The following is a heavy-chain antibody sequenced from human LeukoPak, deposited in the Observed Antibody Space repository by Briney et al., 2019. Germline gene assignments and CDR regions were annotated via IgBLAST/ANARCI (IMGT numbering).Heavy chain of an antibody. CDR1: GYSFTSYY. Sequence: GASVKVSCKTSGYSFTSYYIHWVRQGPGQGLEWVGIINPSGGRASYSQKFQGRVTMIRDTSTSTVYMELSSLRSEDTAVYYCAPGGPYNWNPTYGMDVWGQGTTVTVSS. J-gene: IGHJ6*02. CDR3: APGGPYNWNPTYGMDV. D-gene: IGHD1-1*01. V-gene: IGHV1-46*01. CDR2: INPSGGRA.